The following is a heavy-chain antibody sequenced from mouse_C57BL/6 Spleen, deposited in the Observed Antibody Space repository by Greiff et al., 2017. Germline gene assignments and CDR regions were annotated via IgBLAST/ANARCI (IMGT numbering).Heavy chain of an antibody. D-gene: IGHD2-3*01. Sequence: EVKLMESGAELVRPGASVKLSCTASGFNIKDYYMHWVKQRPEQGLEWIGRIDPEDGDTEYAPKFQGKATMTADTSSNTAYLQLSSLTSEDTAVYYCTTSRIYDGYHWYFDVWGTGTTVTVSS. J-gene: IGHJ1*03. CDR2: IDPEDGDT. V-gene: IGHV14-1*01. CDR1: GFNIKDYY. CDR3: TTSRIYDGYHWYFDV.